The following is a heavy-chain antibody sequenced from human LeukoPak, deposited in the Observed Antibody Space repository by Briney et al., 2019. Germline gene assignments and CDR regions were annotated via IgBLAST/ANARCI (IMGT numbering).Heavy chain of an antibody. CDR3: AGGPGYCSSTSCYAEKYYYYYYMDV. V-gene: IGHV1-69*06. Sequence: ASVKVSCKASGGTFSSYAISWVRQAPGQGLEWMGGIIPIFGTANYAQKFQGRVTITADKSTSTAYMELRSLRSEDTAVYYCAGGPGYCSSTSCYAEKYYYYYYMDVWGKGTTVTVSS. J-gene: IGHJ6*03. CDR1: GGTFSSYA. CDR2: IIPIFGTA. D-gene: IGHD2-2*01.